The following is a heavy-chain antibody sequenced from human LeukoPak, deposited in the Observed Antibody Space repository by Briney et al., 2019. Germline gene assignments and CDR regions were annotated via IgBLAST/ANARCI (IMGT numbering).Heavy chain of an antibody. Sequence: PGGSLRLSCAASGFTFSSYTMHWVRQAPGKGLEWVSRINSDGSSTTYADSVKGRFTISRDNAKSMLYLQMNSLRAEDTAVYYCARSEYNIDYWGQGTLVTVSS. CDR2: INSDGSST. J-gene: IGHJ4*02. V-gene: IGHV3-74*01. CDR1: GFTFSSYT. D-gene: IGHD1-1*01. CDR3: ARSEYNIDY.